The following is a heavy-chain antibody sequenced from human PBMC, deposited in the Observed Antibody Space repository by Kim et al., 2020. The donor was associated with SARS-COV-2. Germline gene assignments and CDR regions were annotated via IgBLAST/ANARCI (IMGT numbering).Heavy chain of an antibody. CDR1: GFTVSSPY. Sequence: GGSLRLSCAASGFTVSSPYMSWVRQAPKKGLEWVSVLYTGGGTYHIDSVKGRFTISRDTSNNTVYLQMTNLRVEDTAVYYCVSGRTYWGQGTLGTGSS. V-gene: IGHV3-66*01. J-gene: IGHJ4*02. CDR2: LYTGGGT. CDR3: VSGRTY.